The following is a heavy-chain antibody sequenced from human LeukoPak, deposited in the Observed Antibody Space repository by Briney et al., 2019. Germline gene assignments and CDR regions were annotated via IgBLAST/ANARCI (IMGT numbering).Heavy chain of an antibody. J-gene: IGHJ4*02. CDR1: GFTFNSFE. D-gene: IGHD2-15*01. V-gene: IGHV3-48*03. CDR3: ARDRAGETTPDRGPSFDS. Sequence: GGSLRLSCAASGFTFNSFEMNWVRQAPGKGLEWVSYISGSGTTIYYADSVKGRFTISRDNRRNSLFLQMNSLRAEDTALYYCARDRAGETTPDRGPSFDSWGQGTLVTVSS. CDR2: ISGSGTTI.